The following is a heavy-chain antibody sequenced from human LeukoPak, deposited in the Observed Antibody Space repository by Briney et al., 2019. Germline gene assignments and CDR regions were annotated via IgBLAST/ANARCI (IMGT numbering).Heavy chain of an antibody. Sequence: GGSLRLSCAASGFTFSSYGMHWVRQAPGKGLEWVAVISYDGSNKYYADSVKGRFTISRDNSKNTLYLQMNSQRAEDTAVYYCAKDRRFGELEDYWGQGTLVTVSS. CDR2: ISYDGSNK. J-gene: IGHJ4*02. CDR3: AKDRRFGELEDY. V-gene: IGHV3-30*18. D-gene: IGHD3-10*01. CDR1: GFTFSSYG.